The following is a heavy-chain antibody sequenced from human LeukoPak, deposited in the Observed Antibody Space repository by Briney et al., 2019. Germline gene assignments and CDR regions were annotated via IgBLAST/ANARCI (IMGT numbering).Heavy chain of an antibody. D-gene: IGHD3-16*01. CDR2: ISGSGGST. CDR1: GFTFSSYA. CDR3: AKGYYDYVWGSYYFDY. Sequence: GGSLRLSCAASGFTFSSYAMSWVRQAPGKGLEWVSAISGSGGSTYYADSVKGRSTSSRDNSRDTLYLQMNSLRAEDTAVYYCAKGYYDYVWGSYYFDYWGQGTLVPVSS. V-gene: IGHV3-23*01. J-gene: IGHJ4*02.